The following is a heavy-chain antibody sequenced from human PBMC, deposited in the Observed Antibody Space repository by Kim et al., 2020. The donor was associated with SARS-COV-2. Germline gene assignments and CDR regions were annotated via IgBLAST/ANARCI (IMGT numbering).Heavy chain of an antibody. V-gene: IGHV4-31*02. CDR2: T. J-gene: IGHJ5*02. D-gene: IGHD2-15*01. Sequence: TYYNPSRKSRVTISVDTSKNQFSLKLSSVTAADTAVYYCARGIIDNWFDPWGQGTLVTVSS. CDR3: ARGIIDNWFDP.